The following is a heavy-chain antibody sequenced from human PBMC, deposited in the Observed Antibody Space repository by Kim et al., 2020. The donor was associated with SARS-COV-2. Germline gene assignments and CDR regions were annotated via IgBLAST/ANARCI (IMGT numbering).Heavy chain of an antibody. J-gene: IGHJ6*02. CDR3: AKDYYGMDV. V-gene: IGHV3-23*01. CDR2: DNK. Sequence: DNKYFADSVKGRFTISRDKSKNRLYLQVNSLRAEDTAVYYCAKDYYGMDVWGQGTTVTVSS.